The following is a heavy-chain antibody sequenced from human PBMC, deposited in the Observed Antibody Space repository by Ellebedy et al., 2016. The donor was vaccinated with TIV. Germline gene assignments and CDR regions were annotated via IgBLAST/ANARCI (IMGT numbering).Heavy chain of an antibody. V-gene: IGHV3-23*01. Sequence: GESLKISCAASGFSFNTFGMSWVRQAPGKGLEWVSTIIGGGGATYYADYVKGRFTISRDNSKRTLYLQMNSMIAEDTAVFYCARRDYSDAFDIWGQGTMVTVSS. J-gene: IGHJ3*02. CDR1: GFSFNTFG. CDR3: ARRDYSDAFDI. CDR2: IIGGGGAT. D-gene: IGHD2-15*01.